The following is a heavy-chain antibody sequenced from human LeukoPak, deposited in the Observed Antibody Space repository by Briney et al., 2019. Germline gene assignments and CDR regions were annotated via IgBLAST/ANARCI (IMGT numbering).Heavy chain of an antibody. CDR1: GFTFSHYW. D-gene: IGHD3-3*01. CDR3: AKDWRGY. CDR2: IKQDGGER. J-gene: IGHJ4*02. V-gene: IGHV3-7*01. Sequence: GGSLRLFCAASGFTFSHYWMSWVRQAPGKGLEWVAVIKQDGGERYYVESVKGRFTISRDNTQSSLYLQMNSRGAEDTAVYYCAKDWRGYWGQGTLVTVSS.